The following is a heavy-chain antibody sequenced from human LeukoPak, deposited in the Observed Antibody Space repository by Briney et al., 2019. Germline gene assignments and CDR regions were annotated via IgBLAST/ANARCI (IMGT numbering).Heavy chain of an antibody. CDR3: ASGGYCSGGSCRPGYFQH. CDR2: INHSGST. J-gene: IGHJ1*01. CDR1: GGSFSGYY. D-gene: IGHD2-15*01. V-gene: IGHV4-34*01. Sequence: SETLSLTCAVYGGSFSGYYWSWIRQPPGKGLEWIGEINHSGSTNYNPSLKSRVTISVDTSKNQFSLKLSSVTAADTAVYYCASGGYCSGGSCRPGYFQHWGQGTLVTVSS.